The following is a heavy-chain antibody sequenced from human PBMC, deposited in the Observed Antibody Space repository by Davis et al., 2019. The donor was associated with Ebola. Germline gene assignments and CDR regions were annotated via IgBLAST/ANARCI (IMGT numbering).Heavy chain of an antibody. V-gene: IGHV1-2*04. CDR3: ARERGWYENYYYGMDV. CDR1: GYTFTGYY. CDR2: INPNSGGT. Sequence: ASVKVSCKASGYTFTGYYMHWVRQAPGQGLEWMGWINPNSGGTNYAQKFQGWVTMTRDTSISTAYMELSRLRSDDTAVYYCARERGWYENYYYGMDVWGQGTTVTVSS. J-gene: IGHJ6*02. D-gene: IGHD6-19*01.